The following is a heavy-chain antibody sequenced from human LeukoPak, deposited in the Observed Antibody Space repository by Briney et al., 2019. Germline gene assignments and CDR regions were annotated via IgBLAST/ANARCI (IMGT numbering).Heavy chain of an antibody. Sequence: GGSLRLSYAASGFTFSSYAMSWVRQPPGKGLEWVSVISVSGGSTYYADSVNGRFTISRDNSKNTLYLQMNSLRAEYTAVYYCAKVEVYWGQGTLVTVSS. J-gene: IGHJ4*02. CDR3: AKVEVY. CDR2: ISVSGGST. CDR1: GFTFSSYA. V-gene: IGHV3-23*01.